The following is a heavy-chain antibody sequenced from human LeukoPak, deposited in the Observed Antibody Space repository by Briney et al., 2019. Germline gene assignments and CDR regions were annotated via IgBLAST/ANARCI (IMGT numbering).Heavy chain of an antibody. Sequence: SETLSLTCTVSGGSISSGGYCWSWIRQPAGKGLEWIGRIYTSGSTNYNPSLKSRVTMSVDTSKNQFSLKLSSVTAADTAVYYCARDCDTYYDFWSGYWNNWFDPWGQGTLVTVSS. CDR3: ARDCDTYYDFWSGYWNNWFDP. V-gene: IGHV4-61*02. J-gene: IGHJ5*02. CDR1: GGSISSGGYC. CDR2: IYTSGST. D-gene: IGHD3-3*01.